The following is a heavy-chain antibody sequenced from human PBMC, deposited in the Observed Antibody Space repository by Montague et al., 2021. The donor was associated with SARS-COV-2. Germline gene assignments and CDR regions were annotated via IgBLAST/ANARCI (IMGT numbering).Heavy chain of an antibody. CDR1: GGSIGGTNYN. J-gene: IGHJ3*02. CDR3: ARHPPHPPSGTYLLPGGFDI. D-gene: IGHD3-10*01. Sequence: SETLSLTCTVSGGSIGGTNYNWVWIRQAPGKGLVWIGNIFQSGGISYNPSLKSRVTISVYTSPNPFSLRLGSVTAADTALCFCARHPPHPPSGTYLLPGGFDIWGPGTMVTVSS. CDR2: IFQSGGI. V-gene: IGHV4-39*01.